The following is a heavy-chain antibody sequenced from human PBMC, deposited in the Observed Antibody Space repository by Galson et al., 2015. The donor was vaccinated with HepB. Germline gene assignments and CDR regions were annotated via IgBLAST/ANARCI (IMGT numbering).Heavy chain of an antibody. CDR1: GYTFTRYG. CDR3: ARDNRVWFPGAFDI. D-gene: IGHD1-14*01. Sequence: SVKVSCKASGYTFTRYGISWVRQAPGQGLEWMGWISAYNGNTNYAQKLQGRVTMTTDTSTSTAYMELRSLRSDDTAVYYCARDNRVWFPGAFDIWGQGTMVTVSS. CDR2: ISAYNGNT. J-gene: IGHJ3*02. V-gene: IGHV1-18*04.